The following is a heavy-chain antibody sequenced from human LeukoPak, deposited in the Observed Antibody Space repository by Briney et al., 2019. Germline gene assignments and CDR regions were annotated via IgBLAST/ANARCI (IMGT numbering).Heavy chain of an antibody. CDR2: TYYSGST. J-gene: IGHJ2*01. Sequence: SEPLPLPCTVSGGSISPYYWSWIRQPPGKGLKWIGYTYYSGSTNYNPSLKSRVTISVDTSKNQFSLKLSSVTTADTAVYYCARIYYSSSYDYWYFDLWGRGTLVTVSS. D-gene: IGHD6-13*01. V-gene: IGHV4-59*01. CDR1: GGSISPYY. CDR3: ARIYYSSSYDYWYFDL.